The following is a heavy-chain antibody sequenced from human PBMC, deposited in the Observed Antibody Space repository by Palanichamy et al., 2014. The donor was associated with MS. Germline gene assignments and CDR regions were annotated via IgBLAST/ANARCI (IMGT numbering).Heavy chain of an antibody. CDR2: IYYSGST. V-gene: IGHV4-59*02. J-gene: IGHJ4*02. CDR3: AGTTRWLDFDY. Sequence: QVQLQESGPGLVKPSETLSLTCTVSGGSVSNYYWSWIRLPPGKGLGWIAYIYYSGSTNYNPSLKSRVTISLDTSKNHFSLKLSSVTAADTAVYYCAGTTRWLDFDYWGQGTLVTVSS. CDR1: GGSVSNYY. D-gene: IGHD6-19*01.